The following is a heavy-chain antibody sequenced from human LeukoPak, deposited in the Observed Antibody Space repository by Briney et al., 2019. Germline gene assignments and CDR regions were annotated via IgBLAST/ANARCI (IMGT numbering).Heavy chain of an antibody. CDR1: GGSISSGGYY. V-gene: IGHV4-30-2*03. CDR3: ARRCSSTSCYLY. D-gene: IGHD2-2*01. Sequence: SETLSLTCTVSGGSISSGGYYWSWVRQPPGKGLEWIGYIYHTGSTYYNPSLKSRVTVSVDTSKNQFSLKLSSVTAADTAVYYCARRCSSTSCYLYWGQGSLVTVSS. CDR2: IYHTGST. J-gene: IGHJ4*02.